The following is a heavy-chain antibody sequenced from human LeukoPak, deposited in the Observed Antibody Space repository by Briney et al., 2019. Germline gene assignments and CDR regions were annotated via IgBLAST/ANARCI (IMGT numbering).Heavy chain of an antibody. Sequence: GESLKISCKSSGYSFATYWIGWVRQMPGKGLEWMGIIYPGDSDTRYSPSFQGQVTISGDKSISTAYLQWSSLKASDTAMYYCARRTTNAYYYVYWGQGTLVTVSS. D-gene: IGHD3-22*01. J-gene: IGHJ4*02. CDR1: GYSFATYW. V-gene: IGHV5-51*01. CDR2: IYPGDSDT. CDR3: ARRTTNAYYYVY.